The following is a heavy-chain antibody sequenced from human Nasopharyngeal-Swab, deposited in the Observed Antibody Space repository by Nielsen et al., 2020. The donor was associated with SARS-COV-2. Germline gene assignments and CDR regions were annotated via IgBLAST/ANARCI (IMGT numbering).Heavy chain of an antibody. J-gene: IGHJ5*01. V-gene: IGHV4-4*02. CDR3: ARGRYDGSGLLDS. CDR1: GGSISGYNW. Sequence: SETLSLTCAVSGGSISGYNWWSCVRQPPGKGLELIAEISYGGGTNYNPSLRSRVTISVDTSKSQFSLKLTSVTAADTAVYYCARGRYDGSGLLDSWGHGTLVTVSS. D-gene: IGHD3-22*01. CDR2: ISYGGGT.